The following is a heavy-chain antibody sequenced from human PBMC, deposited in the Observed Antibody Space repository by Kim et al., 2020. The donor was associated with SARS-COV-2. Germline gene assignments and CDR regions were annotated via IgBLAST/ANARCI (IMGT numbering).Heavy chain of an antibody. CDR3: ARLIVAADPSYYYYYGMDV. J-gene: IGHJ6*02. Sequence: SETLSLTCAVYGGSFSGYYWSWIRQPPGKGLEWIGEINHSGSTNYNPSLKSRVTISVDTSKNQFSLKLSSVTAADTAVYYCARLIVAADPSYYYYYGMDVWGQGTTVTVSS. CDR1: GGSFSGYY. V-gene: IGHV4-34*01. CDR2: INHSGST. D-gene: IGHD6-25*01.